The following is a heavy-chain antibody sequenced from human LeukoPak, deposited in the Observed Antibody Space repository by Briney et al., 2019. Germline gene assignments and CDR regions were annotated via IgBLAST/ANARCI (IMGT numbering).Heavy chain of an antibody. CDR3: ARDPAGGYSSSSGDY. V-gene: IGHV1-46*01. J-gene: IGHJ4*02. Sequence: ASVKVSCKASGYTFTGYYMHWVRQAPGQGLEWMGIINPSGGSTSYAQKFQGRVTMTRDTSTSTVYMELSSLRSEDTAVYYCARDPAGGYSSSSGDYWGQGTLVTVSS. D-gene: IGHD6-6*01. CDR2: INPSGGST. CDR1: GYTFTGYY.